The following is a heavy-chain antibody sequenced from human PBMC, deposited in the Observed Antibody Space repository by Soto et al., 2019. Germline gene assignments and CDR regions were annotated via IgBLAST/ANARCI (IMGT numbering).Heavy chain of an antibody. CDR2: INPSGGST. Sequence: QVQLVQSGAEVKKPWASVKVSCKASGYTFTSYYMHWVRQAPGQGLEWMGIINPSGGSTSYAQKFQGRVTMTRDTSTSTGYMELSSLRSEDTAVYYCARSYRNDAFDIWGQGTMVTVSS. V-gene: IGHV1-46*01. D-gene: IGHD2-2*01. J-gene: IGHJ3*02. CDR1: GYTFTSYY. CDR3: ARSYRNDAFDI.